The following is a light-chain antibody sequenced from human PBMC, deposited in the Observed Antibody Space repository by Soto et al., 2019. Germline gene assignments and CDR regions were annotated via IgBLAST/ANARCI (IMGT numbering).Light chain of an antibody. CDR2: EVT. V-gene: IGLV2-14*01. J-gene: IGLJ1*01. CDR3: NSYKTLSNRV. Sequence: QSVLTQPASVSGSPGQSITISCTGTSTDIGAYNYVSWYQQHPGKAPKLLIYEVTNRPSGVSNRFSGSKSGNTASLTISGLQADEQANYYCNSYKTLSNRVFGTGTKVTVL. CDR1: STDIGAYNY.